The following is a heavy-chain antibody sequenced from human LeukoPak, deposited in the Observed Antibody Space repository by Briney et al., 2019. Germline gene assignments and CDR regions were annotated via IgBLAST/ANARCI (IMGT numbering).Heavy chain of an antibody. CDR3: AELGITMIGGV. D-gene: IGHD3-10*02. CDR1: GFTFSSYE. CDR2: ISSSGSTI. J-gene: IGHJ6*04. Sequence: QPGGSLRLSCAASGFTFSSYEMNWVRQAPGKGLEWVSYISSSGSTIYYADSVKGRFTISRDNAKNSLYLQMNSLGAEDTAVYYCAELGITMIGGVWGKGTTVTISS. V-gene: IGHV3-48*03.